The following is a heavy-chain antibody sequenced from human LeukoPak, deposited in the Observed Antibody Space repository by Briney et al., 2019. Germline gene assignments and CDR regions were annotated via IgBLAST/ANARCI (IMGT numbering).Heavy chain of an antibody. CDR1: AASISSGSNY. CDR2: IYSSGST. V-gene: IGHV4-39*07. CDR3: ARDGAEMATIKEGDAFDI. Sequence: SETLSLTCSVSAASISSGSNYWGWIRQPPGKTLEWIRSIYSSGSTYYNSSLQSRVIIIIDTPKNHFSLTLSSVTAADTAVYYCARDGAEMATIKEGDAFDIWGQGTMVTVSS. J-gene: IGHJ3*02. D-gene: IGHD5-24*01.